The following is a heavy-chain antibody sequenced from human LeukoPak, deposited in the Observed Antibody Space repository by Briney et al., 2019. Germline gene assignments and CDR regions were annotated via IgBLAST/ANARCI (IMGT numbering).Heavy chain of an antibody. V-gene: IGHV4-34*01. CDR2: ITQSGNT. D-gene: IGHD3-16*01. CDR3: ARCLGGRCDYFDY. CDR1: GGSFSNFY. Sequence: SETLSLTCAIYGGSFSNFYWNWIRQSPGKGLEWIGEITQSGNTNYNPSLKSRVTISVDTSKNQFSLRLTSVTAADTAVYYCARCLGGRCDYFDYWGQGTLVTVSS. J-gene: IGHJ4*02.